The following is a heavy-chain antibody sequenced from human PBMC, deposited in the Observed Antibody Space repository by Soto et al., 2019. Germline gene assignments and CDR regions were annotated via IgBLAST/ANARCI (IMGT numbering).Heavy chain of an antibody. Sequence: QITLNESGPTQVKPRQTLTLTCTFSGFSLTTSGVGVGWIRQSPGKAPEWLALIYWDDDKRYSPFLKSRPIIPQDASKIQVVLAMADVDPADTATYYCAHRVLRTVFGLVTTTAIYFDFWGQGTPVAVSS. CDR1: GFSLTTSGVG. V-gene: IGHV2-5*02. CDR2: IYWDDDK. CDR3: AHRVLRTVFGLVTTTAIYFDF. D-gene: IGHD3-3*01. J-gene: IGHJ4*02.